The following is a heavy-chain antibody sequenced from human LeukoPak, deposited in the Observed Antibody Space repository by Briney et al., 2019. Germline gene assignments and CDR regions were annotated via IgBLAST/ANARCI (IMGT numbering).Heavy chain of an antibody. CDR1: GGTFSNSV. D-gene: IGHD2-2*03. Sequence: SVKVSCKASGGTFSNSVISWVRQAPGQGLEWMGGIIPIFDKTNYAQKFQDRVTITADESTSTAYMELSTLRSEDTAVYYCARKLGHCSSTSCYGVNWFDPWGQGTLVTVSS. CDR3: ARKLGHCSSTSCYGVNWFDP. CDR2: IIPIFDKT. V-gene: IGHV1-69*13. J-gene: IGHJ5*02.